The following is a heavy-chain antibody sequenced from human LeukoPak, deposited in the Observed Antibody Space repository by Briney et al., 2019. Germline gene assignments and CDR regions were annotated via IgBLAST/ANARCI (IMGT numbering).Heavy chain of an antibody. Sequence: PSETLSLTCTVSGGSISSYYWSWIRQPAGKGLEWIGRIYTSGSTNYNPSLKSRVTISVDTSNNQFSLKRSSVTAADTAVYYCARGTTYYYDSSGYYPWFDPWGQGTLVTVSS. CDR2: IYTSGST. J-gene: IGHJ5*02. CDR3: ARGTTYYYDSSGYYPWFDP. V-gene: IGHV4-4*07. D-gene: IGHD3-22*01. CDR1: GGSISSYY.